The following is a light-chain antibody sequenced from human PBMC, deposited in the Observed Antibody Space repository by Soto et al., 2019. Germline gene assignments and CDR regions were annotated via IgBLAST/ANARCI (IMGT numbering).Light chain of an antibody. J-gene: IGLJ3*02. V-gene: IGLV2-11*01. CDR1: SSDVGDNY. Sequence: QSALTQPPSASGSPGQSVTISCTGTSSDVGDNYVSWFQQHPDKAPKLMIFDVSKRPSGVPDRFSGSKSGNTASLTISGLQAEDEADYYCCSYVGNYSWLFGGGTKVTVL. CDR3: CSYVGNYSWL. CDR2: DVS.